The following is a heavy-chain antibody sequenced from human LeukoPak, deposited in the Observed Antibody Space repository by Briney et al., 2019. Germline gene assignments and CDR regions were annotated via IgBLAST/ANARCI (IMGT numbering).Heavy chain of an antibody. CDR1: GFTFSNAW. J-gene: IGHJ6*03. CDR2: IKQDGSEK. CDR3: ARESITIFGVVITYYMDV. Sequence: PGGSLRLSCAASGFTFSNAWMSWVRQAPGKGLEWVANIKQDGSEKYYVDSVKGRFTISRDNAKNSLYLQMNSLRAEDTAVYYCARESITIFGVVITYYMDVWGKGTTVTVSS. D-gene: IGHD3-3*01. V-gene: IGHV3-7*01.